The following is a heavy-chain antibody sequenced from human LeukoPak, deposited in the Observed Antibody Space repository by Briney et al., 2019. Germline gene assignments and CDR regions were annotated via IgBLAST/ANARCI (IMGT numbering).Heavy chain of an antibody. CDR2: INQDGSEK. V-gene: IGHV3-7*01. CDR1: GFTFSGYV. D-gene: IGHD6-6*01. CDR3: ARDKAAPDY. Sequence: PGGSLRLSCAASGFTFSGYVMSWVRQAPGKGLEWVANINQDGSEKYYVDSVKGRFTISRDNAKNSLYLQMNSLRAEDTAVYYCARDKAAPDYWGQGTLVTVSS. J-gene: IGHJ4*02.